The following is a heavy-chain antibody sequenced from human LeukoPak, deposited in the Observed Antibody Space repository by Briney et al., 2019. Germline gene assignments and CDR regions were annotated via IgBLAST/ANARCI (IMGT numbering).Heavy chain of an antibody. Sequence: QSGGSLRLSCAASGFTVSSSYMNWVRQAPGKGLEWVSLIFSGGGTYYADSVKGRFTISRDNSKNTLFLQMNSLRAEDTAVYYCARAVMVSLGYDSRGYSQDWGQGSLVTVSS. J-gene: IGHJ4*02. D-gene: IGHD3-22*01. CDR1: GFTVSSSY. CDR3: ARAVMVSLGYDSRGYSQD. CDR2: IFSGGGT. V-gene: IGHV3-66*01.